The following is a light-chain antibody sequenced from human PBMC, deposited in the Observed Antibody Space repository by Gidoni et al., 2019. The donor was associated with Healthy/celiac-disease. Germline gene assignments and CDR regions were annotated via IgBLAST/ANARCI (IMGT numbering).Light chain of an antibody. J-gene: IGKJ2*01. CDR1: QSVSSSY. Sequence: EIVLTQSPGPLSLPPGERATLSCRASQSVSSSYVAWYQQKPGQAPRPLTYGASSRATGIPDRFSGSESGTDFTLTISRLEPEDFAVYYCQQYGSSPRYTFGQGTKLEIK. CDR2: GAS. V-gene: IGKV3-20*01. CDR3: QQYGSSPRYT.